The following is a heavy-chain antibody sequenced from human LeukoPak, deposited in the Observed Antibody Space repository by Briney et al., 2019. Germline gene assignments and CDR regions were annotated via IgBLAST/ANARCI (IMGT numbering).Heavy chain of an antibody. Sequence: SETLSLTCNVSGGSINSGRYYWSWIRQPAGRGLEWIGHISTSGRTSYSPSLKSRVTISVDTSKNQFSLKMSSVSAADTAVYYCARDKRVAVAGTYIYYYYMDVWGNGTTVTISS. J-gene: IGHJ6*03. CDR3: ARDKRVAVAGTYIYYYYMDV. CDR2: ISTSGRT. D-gene: IGHD6-19*01. V-gene: IGHV4-61*09. CDR1: GGSINSGRYY.